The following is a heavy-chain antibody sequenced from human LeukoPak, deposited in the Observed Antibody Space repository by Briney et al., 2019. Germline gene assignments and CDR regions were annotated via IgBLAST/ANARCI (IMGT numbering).Heavy chain of an antibody. V-gene: IGHV4-30-2*01. CDR2: IYHSGST. Sequence: EASETLSLTCAVSGGSISSGGYSWSWIRQPPGKGLEWIGYIYHSGSTYYNPSLKSRVTISVDRSKNQFSLKLSSVTAADTAVYYCAREADYYDSSGYIGFDPWGQGTLVTVSS. CDR3: AREADYYDSSGYIGFDP. J-gene: IGHJ5*02. D-gene: IGHD3-22*01. CDR1: GGSISSGGYS.